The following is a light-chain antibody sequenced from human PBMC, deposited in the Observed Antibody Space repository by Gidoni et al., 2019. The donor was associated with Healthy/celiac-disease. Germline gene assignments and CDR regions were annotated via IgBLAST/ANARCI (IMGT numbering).Light chain of an antibody. Sequence: DIQMTQSPSSLSASVGDRVTITCRASQSISSYLNWYQQKPGKAPKLLIYAASSLQSGVPSRFSGSGSGTDFTLTISSRQPEDFATYYCQQRNTFGQGTKLEIK. CDR1: QSISSY. J-gene: IGKJ2*01. CDR2: AAS. CDR3: QQRNT. V-gene: IGKV1-39*01.